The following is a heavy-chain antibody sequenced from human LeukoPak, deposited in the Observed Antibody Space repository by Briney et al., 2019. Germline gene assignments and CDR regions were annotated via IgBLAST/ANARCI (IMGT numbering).Heavy chain of an antibody. CDR2: INPKSGGT. D-gene: IGHD3-3*01. CDR3: ARAVWSGYHSPSLGYYYYMDV. Sequence: ASEKVSCKASGYTFTGYYIHWVRQAPGQGLEWMGCINPKSGGTNYAQKFQGRVTMTRDTSISTAYMELSRLRSDDTAVYYCARAVWSGYHSPSLGYYYYMDVWGKGTTVTVSS. CDR1: GYTFTGYY. J-gene: IGHJ6*03. V-gene: IGHV1-2*02.